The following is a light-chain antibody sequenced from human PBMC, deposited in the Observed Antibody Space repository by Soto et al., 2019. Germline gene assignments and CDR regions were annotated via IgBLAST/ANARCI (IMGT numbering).Light chain of an antibody. CDR3: TSFTIVSTLV. CDR1: SRDVGIYNY. CDR2: EVS. V-gene: IGLV2-14*01. J-gene: IGLJ3*02. Sequence: QSALTQPASVSGSPGQSITISCTETSRDVGIYNYVSWYQHHPGKAPKLLIYEVSNRPSGVSDRFSGSKSGNTASLTISGLQPEDEADYYCTSFTIVSTLVFGGGTKLTVL.